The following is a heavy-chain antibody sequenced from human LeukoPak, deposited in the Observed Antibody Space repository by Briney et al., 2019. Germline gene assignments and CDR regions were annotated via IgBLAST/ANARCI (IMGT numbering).Heavy chain of an antibody. Sequence: GESLKISCKGSGYSFTSYWIGWVRQMPGKGLEWMGIIYPGDSDTRYSPSFQGQVTISADKSISTAYLQWSSLKASDTAMYYCARLRTTVTNFGWSGFDPWGQGTLVTVSS. J-gene: IGHJ5*02. V-gene: IGHV5-51*01. D-gene: IGHD4-17*01. CDR3: ARLRTTVTNFGWSGFDP. CDR2: IYPGDSDT. CDR1: GYSFTSYW.